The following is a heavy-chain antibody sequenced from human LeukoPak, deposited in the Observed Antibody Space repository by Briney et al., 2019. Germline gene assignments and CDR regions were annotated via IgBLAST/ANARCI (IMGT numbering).Heavy chain of an antibody. J-gene: IGHJ4*02. V-gene: IGHV4-59*08. D-gene: IGHD3-22*01. Sequence: SETLSLTCAVYGGSFSGYYWSWIRQPPGKGLEWIGYIYYSGSTNYNPSLKSRVTISVGTSKNQFSLKLSSVTAADTAVYYCARRKAYDSSGYPFDYWGQGTLVTVSS. CDR2: IYYSGST. CDR3: ARRKAYDSSGYPFDY. CDR1: GGSFSGYY.